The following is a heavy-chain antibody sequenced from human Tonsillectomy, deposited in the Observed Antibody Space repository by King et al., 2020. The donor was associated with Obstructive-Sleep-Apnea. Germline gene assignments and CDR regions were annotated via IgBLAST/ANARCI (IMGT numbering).Heavy chain of an antibody. CDR3: ARSDDYYYFGMDV. V-gene: IGHV3-7*03. CDR2: IKQDGSEK. D-gene: IGHD3-16*01. Sequence: VQLVESGGGLVQPGGSLRLSCAASGFTFSSYWMSWVRQAPGKGLEWVANIKQDGSEKHSVDTVKGRFTISRDNAKNSLYLQMNSLRAEGTAVYYCARSDDYYYFGMDVWGQGTTVTVSS. CDR1: GFTFSSYW. J-gene: IGHJ6*01.